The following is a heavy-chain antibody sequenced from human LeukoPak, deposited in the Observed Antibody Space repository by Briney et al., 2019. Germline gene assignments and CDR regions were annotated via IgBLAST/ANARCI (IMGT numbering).Heavy chain of an antibody. D-gene: IGHD3-22*01. V-gene: IGHV3-30*02. J-gene: IGHJ4*02. CDR3: AKVVRYYYDSSGSALDY. Sequence: GGSLRLSCAASGFTFSTYGMHWLRQAPGKGLEWVAFIRYDGSNTHYADSVKGRFTISRDNSKNTLYLQMNSLRAEDTAMYYCAKVVRYYYDSSGSALDYWGQGTLVTVSS. CDR2: IRYDGSNT. CDR1: GFTFSTYG.